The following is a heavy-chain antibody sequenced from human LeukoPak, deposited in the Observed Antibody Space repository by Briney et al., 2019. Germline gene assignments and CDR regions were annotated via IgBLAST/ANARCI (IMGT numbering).Heavy chain of an antibody. CDR1: GYTFTSYG. V-gene: IGHV1-18*01. Sequence: ASVKVSCKASGYTFTSYGISWVRQAPGQGLEWMGWISAYNGNTNYAQKLQGRVTMTTDTSTSTAYMELRSLRSDDTAVYYCARAPNLGYSSPPNDYWGQGTLVTVSS. J-gene: IGHJ4*02. D-gene: IGHD6-13*01. CDR2: ISAYNGNT. CDR3: ARAPNLGYSSPPNDY.